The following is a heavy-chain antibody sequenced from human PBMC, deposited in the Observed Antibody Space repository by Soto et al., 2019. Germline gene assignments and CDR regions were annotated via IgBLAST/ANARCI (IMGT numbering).Heavy chain of an antibody. J-gene: IGHJ4*02. Sequence: ASVKVSRKASGYTFTTSGISWVRQAPGQGLEWMGWISTYNGDTNYARELQGRITMTTDTSTSTAYMELRSLRSDDTAVYYCARAPSPQRYSSNWYLFDYWGQGTLVTVSS. CDR1: GYTFTTSG. CDR3: ARAPSPQRYSSNWYLFDY. D-gene: IGHD6-13*01. CDR2: ISTYNGDT. V-gene: IGHV1-18*01.